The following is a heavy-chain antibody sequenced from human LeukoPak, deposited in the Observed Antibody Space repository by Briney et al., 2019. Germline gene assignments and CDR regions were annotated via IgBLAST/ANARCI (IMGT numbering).Heavy chain of an antibody. V-gene: IGHV4-34*01. J-gene: IGHJ3*02. Sequence: PSETLSLTCAVYGGSFSGCYWSGIRQPPGKGLEWSGEINHSRSTNYNPSLTSRVTISVDTYKTQFSLKLSSVTAADTAVYYCATTGARRRRGAPGAFDIWGQGTMATVSS. CDR1: GGSFSGCY. D-gene: IGHD4-11*01. CDR2: INHSRST. CDR3: ATTGARRRRGAPGAFDI.